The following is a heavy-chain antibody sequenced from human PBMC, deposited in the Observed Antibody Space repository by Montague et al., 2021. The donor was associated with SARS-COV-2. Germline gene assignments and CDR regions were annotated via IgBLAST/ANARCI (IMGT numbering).Heavy chain of an antibody. CDR2: IYYNTGNT. J-gene: IGHJ4*02. CDR3: ARGTGYDYYFDC. D-gene: IGHD5-12*01. V-gene: IGHV4-59*01. CDR1: GASISDYY. Sequence: SETLSLTCSVSGASISDYYSDWIRQPPGKGLEWMGYIYYNTGNTXXNPSLESRVTISLDTSKNQFSLNLRSVTAADTALYFCARGTGYDYYFDCWGLGTLVTVSS.